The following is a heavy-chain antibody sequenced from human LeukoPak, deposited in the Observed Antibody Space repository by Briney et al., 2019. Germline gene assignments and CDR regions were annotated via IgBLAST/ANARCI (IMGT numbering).Heavy chain of an antibody. CDR3: AKDPYSSGRNWFDP. J-gene: IGHJ5*02. V-gene: IGHV3-9*01. D-gene: IGHD6-19*01. CDR2: ISWNSGSI. CDR1: GFTFSSYW. Sequence: GGSLRLSCAASGFTFSSYWMSWVRQAPGKGLEWVSGISWNSGSIGYADSVKGRFTISRDNAKNSLYLQMNSLRAEDTALYYCAKDPYSSGRNWFDPWGQGTLVTVSS.